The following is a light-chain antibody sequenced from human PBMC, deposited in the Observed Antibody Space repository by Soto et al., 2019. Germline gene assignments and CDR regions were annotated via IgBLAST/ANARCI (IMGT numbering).Light chain of an antibody. CDR1: NIGRYS. CDR2: SDA. V-gene: IGLV1-44*01. CDR3: AAWDDNLNGPL. Sequence: NIGRYSVNWYQHFPGTASKILIYSDAERPSGVPDPFSGSKSGTSASLSISGLQSDYAAESYCAAWDDNLNGPLFGGGSLVTVL. J-gene: IGLJ3*02.